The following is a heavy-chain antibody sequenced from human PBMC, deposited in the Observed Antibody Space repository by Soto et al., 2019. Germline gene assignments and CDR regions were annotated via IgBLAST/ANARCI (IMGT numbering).Heavy chain of an antibody. J-gene: IGHJ3*01. D-gene: IGHD2-2*01. CDR2: IYYSGST. CDR3: ARGGLEYCRSPDCKGDAFDV. V-gene: IGHV4-59*01. CDR1: GGSISSYY. Sequence: SETLSLTCTVSGGSISSYYWSWIRQPPGKGLEWIGYIYYSGSTNYNPSLKSRVTISVDTSKNQFSLKLSSVTAADTAVYYCARGGLEYCRSPDCKGDAFDVWGQGTMVTVSS.